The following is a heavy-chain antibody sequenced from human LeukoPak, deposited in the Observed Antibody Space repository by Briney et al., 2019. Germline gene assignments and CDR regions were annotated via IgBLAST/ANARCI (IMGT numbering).Heavy chain of an antibody. CDR3: ARAPPRVVPYRHYYYGMDV. V-gene: IGHV1-18*04. J-gene: IGHJ6*02. CDR1: GYTFTSYG. Sequence: ASVKVSCKASGYTFTSYGISWVRQAPGQGLEWMGWISAYNGNTNYAQKLQGRVTMTTDTSKSTAYMELRSLRSDDTAVYYCARAPPRVVPYRHYYYGMDVWGQGTTVTVSS. CDR2: ISAYNGNT. D-gene: IGHD3-3*01.